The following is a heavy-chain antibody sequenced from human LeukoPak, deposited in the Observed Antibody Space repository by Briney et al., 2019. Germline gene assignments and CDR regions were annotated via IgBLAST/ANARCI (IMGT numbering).Heavy chain of an antibody. CDR1: GFSFSYHG. V-gene: IGHV3-23*01. Sequence: PGGTLRLSCAASGFSFSYHGMNWVRQAPGKGLEWVSGVSPPGGGTYYADSVKGRFTISRDDSRNTLSLQMNSLRVEDTAVYYCARDLAWGAFDYWGRGILVAVSS. CDR2: VSPPGGGT. J-gene: IGHJ4*02. D-gene: IGHD7-27*01. CDR3: ARDLAWGAFDY.